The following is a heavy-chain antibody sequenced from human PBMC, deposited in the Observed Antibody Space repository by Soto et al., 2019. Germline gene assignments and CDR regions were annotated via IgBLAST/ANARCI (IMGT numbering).Heavy chain of an antibody. CDR2: INSDGSST. CDR3: ARGRVTAIPKGNWYFDL. J-gene: IGHJ2*01. V-gene: IGHV3-74*01. CDR1: GFTFSSYW. Sequence: EVQLVESGGGLVQPGGSLRLSCAASGFTFSSYWMHWVRQAPGKGLVWVSRINSDGSSTSYADSVKGRFTISRDNAKNTLYLQMNSLRAEDTAVYYCARGRVTAIPKGNWYFDLWGRGTLVTVSS. D-gene: IGHD2-21*02.